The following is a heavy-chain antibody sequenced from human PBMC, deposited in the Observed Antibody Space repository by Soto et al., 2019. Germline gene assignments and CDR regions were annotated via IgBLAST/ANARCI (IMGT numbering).Heavy chain of an antibody. V-gene: IGHV1-69*08. D-gene: IGHD4-4*01. J-gene: IGHJ5*02. CDR1: GGTFSTYT. CDR3: AGDPDSHYNDSHASSYP. Sequence: QVQLVQSGAEGKKPGSSVKVSCKASGGTFSTYTITWVRQAPGQGLECMGRIIPIIGIINYAQKFQGRVTISADKFTGTAYMELTGLRSDDTAVYYCAGDPDSHYNDSHASSYPWGQGTLVTVSS. CDR2: IIPIIGII.